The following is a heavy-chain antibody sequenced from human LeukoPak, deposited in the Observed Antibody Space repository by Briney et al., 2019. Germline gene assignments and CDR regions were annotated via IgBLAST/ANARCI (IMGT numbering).Heavy chain of an antibody. D-gene: IGHD3-10*01. Sequence: PSETLSLTCAVCGGSFSGYYWSWIRQPPGKGLGWIGEINHSGSTNYNPSLKSRVTISVDTSKNQFSLKLSSVTAADTAVYYCARSPSYYYGSGSYVRSYYYYYMDVWGKGTTVTVSS. CDR2: INHSGST. CDR1: GGSFSGYY. CDR3: ARSPSYYYGSGSYVRSYYYYYMDV. V-gene: IGHV4-34*01. J-gene: IGHJ6*03.